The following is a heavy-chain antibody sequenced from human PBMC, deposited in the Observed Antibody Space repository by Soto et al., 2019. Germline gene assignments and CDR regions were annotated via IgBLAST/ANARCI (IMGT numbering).Heavy chain of an antibody. CDR3: TRYSRIAAAGIGYYYYYMDV. J-gene: IGHJ6*03. V-gene: IGHV3-49*03. CDR2: IRSKAYGGTT. D-gene: IGHD6-13*01. CDR1: GFTFGDYA. Sequence: GGSLRLSCTASGFTFGDYAMSWFRKAPGKGLEWVGFIRSKAYGGTTEYAASLKGRFTISRDDSKSIAFLQMYSLKTEDTAVYYCTRYSRIAAAGIGYYYYYMDVWGKGTTVTVSS.